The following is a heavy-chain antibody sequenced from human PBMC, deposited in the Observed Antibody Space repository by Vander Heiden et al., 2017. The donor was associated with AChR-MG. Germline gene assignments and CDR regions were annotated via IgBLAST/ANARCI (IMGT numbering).Heavy chain of an antibody. CDR3: ARGPRGGYYYYMDV. D-gene: IGHD3-10*01. Sequence: EVQLVESGGGLVQPGGYLRLSCAASGFTFSSYDMHWVRQATGKGLEWVSAIGTAGDTYYPGSVKGRFTISRENAKNSLYLQMNSLRAGDTAVYYCARGPRGGYYYYMDVWGKGTTVTVSS. J-gene: IGHJ6*03. CDR2: IGTAGDT. V-gene: IGHV3-13*01. CDR1: GFTFSSYD.